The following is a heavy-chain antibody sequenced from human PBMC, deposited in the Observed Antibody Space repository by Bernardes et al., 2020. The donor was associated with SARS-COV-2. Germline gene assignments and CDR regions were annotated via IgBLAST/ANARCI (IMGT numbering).Heavy chain of an antibody. Sequence: SETLSLTCTVSGGSISSGGYYWSWIRQHPGKGLEWIGYIYYSGSTYYNPSLKSRVSISVDTSKNQFSLQLSSVTAAVTAVYYCARGRAMIVGIFPEYYFDYWGQGTLVTVSS. CDR1: GGSISSGGYY. CDR2: IYYSGST. D-gene: IGHD3-22*01. J-gene: IGHJ4*02. CDR3: ARGRAMIVGIFPEYYFDY. V-gene: IGHV4-31*03.